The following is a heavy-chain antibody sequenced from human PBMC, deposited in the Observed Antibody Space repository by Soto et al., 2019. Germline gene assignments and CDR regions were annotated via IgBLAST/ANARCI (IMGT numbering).Heavy chain of an antibody. CDR2: IIPIFGTA. V-gene: IGHV1-69*12. J-gene: IGHJ5*02. Sequence: QVQLVQSGAAVKKPGSSVKVSCKASGGTFSSYAISWVRQAPGQGLEWMGEIIPIFGTANYAQKFQGRVTITADESTSTADRELSSLRSEDTAVYYCARDRGPSSGYYPYWFDPWGQGTLVSVSS. CDR1: GGTFSSYA. D-gene: IGHD3-22*01. CDR3: ARDRGPSSGYYPYWFDP.